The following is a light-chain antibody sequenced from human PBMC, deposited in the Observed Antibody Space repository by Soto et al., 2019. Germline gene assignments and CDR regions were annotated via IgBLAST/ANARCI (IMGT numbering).Light chain of an antibody. CDR2: GAS. V-gene: IGKV3-15*01. J-gene: IGKJ2*01. CDR1: QSVITN. Sequence: ELVMTQSPATLSASPGERATLSCRASQSVITNVAWYQQKPGQAPRLLIYGASTRATGIPARFSGSGSGKEFTLTISSLQSEDFAGYDCQHYNHWPMYTFGQGTKVEIK. CDR3: QHYNHWPMYT.